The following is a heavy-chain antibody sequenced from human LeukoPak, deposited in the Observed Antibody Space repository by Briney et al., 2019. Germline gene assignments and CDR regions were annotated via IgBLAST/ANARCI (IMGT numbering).Heavy chain of an antibody. V-gene: IGHV3-23*01. D-gene: IGHD6-19*01. CDR1: GFSFSSYA. Sequence: GGSLRLSCATSGFSFSSYAMSWVRQAPGKGLEWVSAMSSSDDGRYYAASVRGRFTISRDTSRSTLYLQMNSLRAEDAAVYYCYSSGWSPSGPFDNWGQGTLVTVSS. CDR2: MSSSDDGR. CDR3: YSSGWSPSGPFDN. J-gene: IGHJ4*02.